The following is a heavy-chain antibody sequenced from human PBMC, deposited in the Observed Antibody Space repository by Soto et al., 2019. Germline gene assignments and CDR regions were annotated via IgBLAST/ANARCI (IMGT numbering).Heavy chain of an antibody. CDR1: GYTLTELS. CDR3: ATFPKTHMIVVAFDY. J-gene: IGHJ4*02. CDR2: FDPEDGET. Sequence: ASVKVSCKVSGYTLTELSMHWVRQAPGKGLEWMGGFDPEDGETIYAQKFQGRVTMTEDTSTDTAYMELSSLRSEDTAVYYCATFPKTHMIVVAFDYWGQGTLVTVSS. D-gene: IGHD3-22*01. V-gene: IGHV1-24*01.